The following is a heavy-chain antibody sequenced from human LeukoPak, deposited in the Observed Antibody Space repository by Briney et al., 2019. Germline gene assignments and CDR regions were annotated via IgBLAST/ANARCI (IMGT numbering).Heavy chain of an antibody. CDR3: ARDLHPYYYDSSGSAGFDP. CDR1: GYTFTSYY. J-gene: IGHJ5*02. V-gene: IGHV1-46*01. CDR2: INPSGGST. D-gene: IGHD3-22*01. Sequence: ASVKVSCKASGYTFTSYYMHWVRQAPGQGLEWMGIINPSGGSTSYAQKFQGRVTMTRDMSTSTVYMELSSLRSEDTAVYYCARDLHPYYYDSSGSAGFDPWGQGTLVTVSS.